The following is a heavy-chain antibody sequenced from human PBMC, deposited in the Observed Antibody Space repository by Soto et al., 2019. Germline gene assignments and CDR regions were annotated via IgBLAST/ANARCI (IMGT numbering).Heavy chain of an antibody. D-gene: IGHD6-6*01. CDR3: ARNGRAYSSSGPARGLDY. CDR2: IIPIFGTA. CDR1: GGTFSSYA. J-gene: IGHJ4*02. V-gene: IGHV1-69*06. Sequence: QVQLVQSGAEVKKPGSSVKVSCKASGGTFSSYAISWVRQAPGQGLEWMGGIIPIFGTANYAQKFQGRVTITADKSTSTAYMELSSLRSEDTAVYYCARNGRAYSSSGPARGLDYWGQGTLVTVSS.